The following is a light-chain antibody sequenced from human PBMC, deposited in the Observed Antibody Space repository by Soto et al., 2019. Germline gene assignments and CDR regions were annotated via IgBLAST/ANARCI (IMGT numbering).Light chain of an antibody. CDR1: SSDVGSYNL. CDR3: CSYAGSLIWV. CDR2: EVN. Sequence: QSALTQPASVSGSPGQSITISCTGTSSDVGSYNLVSWYQHHPGKAPKLMIYEVNKRPSGVSNRFSGSKSGNTASLTISGLQAEEEADYYCCSYAGSLIWVFGGGTKLTVL. J-gene: IGLJ3*02. V-gene: IGLV2-23*02.